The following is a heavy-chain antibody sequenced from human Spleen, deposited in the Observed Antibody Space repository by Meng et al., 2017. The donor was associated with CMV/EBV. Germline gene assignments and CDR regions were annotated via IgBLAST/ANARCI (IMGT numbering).Heavy chain of an antibody. D-gene: IGHD3-3*01. CDR1: GFTFSSYS. V-gene: IGHV3-21*06. CDR3: VRDWSDASFWFDP. J-gene: IGHJ5*02. CDR2: ISGSSTVT. Sequence: GESLKISCAASGFTFSSYSMSWIRQAPGKGLQWVSSISGSSTVTYYADSVKGRFTISRDNAKNSLYLQINNLRAEDTAVYYCVRDWSDASFWFDPWGHGTLVTVSS.